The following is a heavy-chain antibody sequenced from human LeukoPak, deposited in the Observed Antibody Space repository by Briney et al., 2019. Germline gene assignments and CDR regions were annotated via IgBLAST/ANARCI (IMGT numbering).Heavy chain of an antibody. V-gene: IGHV3-20*04. Sequence: PGGSLRLSCAASGFTFDDYGMSWVRHAPGKGLEWVSGINWNGGSTGYADSVKGRFTISRDNAKNSLYLQMNSLRAEDTALYYCARERGAQWGLGLDYWGQGALVSVSS. CDR1: GFTFDDYG. CDR3: ARERGAQWGLGLDY. CDR2: INWNGGST. J-gene: IGHJ4*02. D-gene: IGHD1-26*01.